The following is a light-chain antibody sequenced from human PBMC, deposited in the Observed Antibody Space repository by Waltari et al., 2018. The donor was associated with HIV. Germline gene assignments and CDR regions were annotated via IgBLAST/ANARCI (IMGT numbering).Light chain of an antibody. J-gene: IGKJ1*01. CDR1: QSVKNN. V-gene: IGKV3-15*01. Sequence: EIVMTQSPATLSVSPGERATLSCRAGQSVKNNLAWYQQKPGQAPRILFYGASTRVTGIPARFSGSGSETEFTHTISSLQSEDFAVYYCQQYNNWPGTFGQGTKVEIE. CDR2: GAS. CDR3: QQYNNWPGT.